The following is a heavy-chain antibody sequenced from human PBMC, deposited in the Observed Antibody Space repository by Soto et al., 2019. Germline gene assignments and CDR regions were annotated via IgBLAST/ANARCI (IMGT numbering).Heavy chain of an antibody. CDR3: AREDEQWLVDAFDI. D-gene: IGHD6-19*01. V-gene: IGHV3-30-3*01. CDR1: GFTFSSYA. CDR2: ISYDGSNK. Sequence: GGSLRLSCAASGFTFSSYAMHWVRQAPGKGLEWVAVISYDGSNKYYADSVKGRFTISRDNSKNTLYLQMNSLRAEDTAVYYCAREDEQWLVDAFDIWGQGTMVTVSS. J-gene: IGHJ3*02.